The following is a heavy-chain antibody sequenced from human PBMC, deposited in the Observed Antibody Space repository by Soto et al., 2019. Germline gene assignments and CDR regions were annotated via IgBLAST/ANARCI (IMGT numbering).Heavy chain of an antibody. Sequence: EVQVSESGGGLVQPGGSLRLSCATSGFTFSNYPMNWVRQAPGKGLEWVSGISAGGDTTYYADSVKGRFTIFRDNSKNSVPLQMNGLRVEDTAVYYCARRVWGQGTLVTVSS. CDR1: GFTFSNYP. V-gene: IGHV3-23*01. CDR2: ISAGGDTT. CDR3: ARRV. J-gene: IGHJ4*02.